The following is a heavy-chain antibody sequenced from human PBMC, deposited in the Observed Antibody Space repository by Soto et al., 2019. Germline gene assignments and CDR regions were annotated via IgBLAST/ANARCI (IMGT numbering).Heavy chain of an antibody. CDR2: INAGNGNT. CDR3: AREGVDILPDV. V-gene: IGHV1-3*01. CDR1: GYTFTSYA. J-gene: IGHJ6*04. D-gene: IGHD3-3*01. Sequence: GASVKVSCKASGYTFTSYAMHLGRQAPGQRLEWMGWINAGNGNTKYSQKFQGRVTITRDTSASTAYMELSSLRSEDTAVYYCAREGVDILPDVWGKGTTVTVSS.